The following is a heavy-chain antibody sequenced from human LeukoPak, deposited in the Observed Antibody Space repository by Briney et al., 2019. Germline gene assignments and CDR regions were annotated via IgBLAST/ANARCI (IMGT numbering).Heavy chain of an antibody. CDR1: GGSISSYY. CDR3: ARVPAEVYCTNGVCSGFDP. V-gene: IGHV4-4*07. Sequence: SETLSLTCTVSGGSISSYYWSWIRQPAGKGLEWIGRIYTSGSTNYNPSLKSRVTISVDTSKNQFSLKLSSVTAADTAVYYCARVPAEVYCTNGVCSGFDPWGQGTLVTVSS. CDR2: IYTSGST. J-gene: IGHJ5*02. D-gene: IGHD2-8*01.